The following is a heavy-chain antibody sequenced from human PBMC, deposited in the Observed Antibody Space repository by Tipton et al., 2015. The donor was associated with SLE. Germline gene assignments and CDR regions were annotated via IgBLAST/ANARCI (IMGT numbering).Heavy chain of an antibody. CDR1: GFTFSNAW. CDR2: IKSKTDGGTT. V-gene: IGHV3-15*01. D-gene: IGHD6-6*01. J-gene: IGHJ3*02. Sequence: SLRLSCAASGFTFSNAWMSWVRQAPGKGLERVGRIKSKTDGGTTDYAAPVKGRFTISRDDSKNTLYLQMNSLKTEDTAVYYCTTDITSIAARLDAFDIWGQGTMVTVSS. CDR3: TTDITSIAARLDAFDI.